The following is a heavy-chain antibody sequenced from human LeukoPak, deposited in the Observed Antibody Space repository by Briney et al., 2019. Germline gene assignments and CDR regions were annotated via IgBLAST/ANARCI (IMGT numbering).Heavy chain of an antibody. Sequence: GESLKISWESSGYSFTSYWIGLVRQMPGKGLEGVAIIYPGDSDTIYSPSFQGQVTISADNSISTAYLQWSSLKASDTAMYYCARSSDSSGFYDYFDYWGHGTLVTVSS. CDR3: ARSSDSSGFYDYFDY. CDR1: GYSFTSYW. CDR2: IYPGDSDT. D-gene: IGHD3-22*01. J-gene: IGHJ4*01. V-gene: IGHV5-51*01.